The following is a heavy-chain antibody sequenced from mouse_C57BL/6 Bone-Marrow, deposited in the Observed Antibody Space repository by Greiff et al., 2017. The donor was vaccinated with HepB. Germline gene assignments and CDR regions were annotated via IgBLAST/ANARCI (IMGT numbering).Heavy chain of an antibody. D-gene: IGHD2-2*01. V-gene: IGHV1-15*01. CDR1: GYTFTDYE. CDR2: IDPETGGT. CDR3: TREGLPNPSFAY. Sequence: QVQLQQSGAELVRPGASVTLSCKASGYTFTDYEMHWVKQTPVHGLEWIGAIDPETGGTAYNQKFKGKAILTADKSSSTAYMELRSLTSEDSAVYYCTREGLPNPSFAYWGQGPLVTVSA. J-gene: IGHJ3*01.